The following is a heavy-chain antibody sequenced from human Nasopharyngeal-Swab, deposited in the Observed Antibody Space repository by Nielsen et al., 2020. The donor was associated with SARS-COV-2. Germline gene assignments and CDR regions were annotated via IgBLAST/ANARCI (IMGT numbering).Heavy chain of an antibody. CDR2: ISGSGGST. J-gene: IGHJ4*02. Sequence: GESLKISCAASGFTFSSYAMSWVRQAPGKGLEWVSAISGSGGSTYYADSVKGRFTISRDNSKNTLYLQMNSLRAEDTAVYYCAKPDKVTHDYWGQGTLVTVSS. V-gene: IGHV3-23*01. CDR3: AKPDKVTHDY. D-gene: IGHD5-18*01. CDR1: GFTFSSYA.